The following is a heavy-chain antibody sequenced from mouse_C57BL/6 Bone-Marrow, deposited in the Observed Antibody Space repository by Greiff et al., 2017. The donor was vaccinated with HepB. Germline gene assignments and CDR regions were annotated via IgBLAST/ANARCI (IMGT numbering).Heavy chain of an antibody. Sequence: EVQVVESGGGLVKPGGSLKLSCAASGFTFSSYTMSWVRQTPEKRLEWVATISGGGGNTYYPDSVKGRFTISRDNAKNTLYLQMSSLRSEDTALYYCARRNYYGLDYWGQGTTLTVSS. J-gene: IGHJ2*01. V-gene: IGHV5-9*01. CDR1: GFTFSSYT. CDR3: ARRNYYGLDY. CDR2: ISGGGGNT. D-gene: IGHD1-1*01.